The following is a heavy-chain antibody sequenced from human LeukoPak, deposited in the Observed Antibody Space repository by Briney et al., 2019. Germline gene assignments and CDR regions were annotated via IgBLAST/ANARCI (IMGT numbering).Heavy chain of an antibody. D-gene: IGHD6-6*01. V-gene: IGHV3-30*02. CDR3: AKDPTRRGSSVDY. CDR2: IRYDGSNK. CDR1: GFTFSSYG. Sequence: PGGSLRLSCAASGFTFSSYGMHWVRQAPGKGLEWVAFIRYDGSNKYYADSVKGRFTVSRDNSKNTLYLQMNSLRAEDTAVYYCAKDPTRRGSSVDYWGQGTLVTVSS. J-gene: IGHJ4*02.